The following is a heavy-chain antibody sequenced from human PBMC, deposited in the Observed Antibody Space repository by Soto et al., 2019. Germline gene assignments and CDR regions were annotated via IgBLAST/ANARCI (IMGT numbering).Heavy chain of an antibody. CDR1: GFTFSSYG. J-gene: IGHJ6*02. V-gene: IGHV3-33*01. CDR2: IWYDGSNK. Sequence: GGSLRLSCAASGFTFSSYGMHWVRQAPGKGLEWVAVIWYDGSNKYYADSVKGRFTMSRDNSKNTLYLQMNSLRAEDTAVYYCARETGIAARPTAYYGMDVWGQGTTVTVSS. D-gene: IGHD6-6*01. CDR3: ARETGIAARPTAYYGMDV.